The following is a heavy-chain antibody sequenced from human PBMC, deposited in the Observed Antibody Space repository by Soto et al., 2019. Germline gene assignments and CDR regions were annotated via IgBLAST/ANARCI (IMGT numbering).Heavy chain of an antibody. CDR1: GDTFSFYS. CDR3: ATSYGSGYRAFDY. V-gene: IGHV1-69*04. D-gene: IGHD3-10*01. Sequence: QVQLVQSGAEVKRPGSSVKVSCKASGDTFSFYSINWVRQAPGLGLEWMGRVNPILSMSNYAQRFQGRVTMTADKSTSTAYMELSGLRSEDTAMYYCATSYGSGYRAFDYRGQGALVTVSS. J-gene: IGHJ4*02. CDR2: VNPILSMS.